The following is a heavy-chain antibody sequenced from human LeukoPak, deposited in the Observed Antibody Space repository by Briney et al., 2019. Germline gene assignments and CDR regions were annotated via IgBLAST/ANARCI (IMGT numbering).Heavy chain of an antibody. CDR2: IYTSGST. Sequence: SETLSLTCTVSGGSISSYYWSWIRQPAGKGLEWIGRIYTSGSTNYNPSLKSRVTMSVDTSKNQFSLKLSSVTAADTAVYYCARDRHFWSGYKHYYYMDVWGKGTTVTVSS. V-gene: IGHV4-4*07. J-gene: IGHJ6*03. D-gene: IGHD3-3*02. CDR1: GGSISSYY. CDR3: ARDRHFWSGYKHYYYMDV.